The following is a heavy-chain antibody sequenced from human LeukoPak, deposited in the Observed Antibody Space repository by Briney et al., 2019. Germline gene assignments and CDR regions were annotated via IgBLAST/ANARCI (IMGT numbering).Heavy chain of an antibody. J-gene: IGHJ6*02. CDR2: IRFTGSYI. CDR3: ARDRGGMDV. Sequence: GGSLRLSCAASGFTFSSYSMNWVRQAPGRGLEWVSSIRFTGSYIYYADSVKGRFTISRDDAKNLLSLQMISLRVEDTAVYYCARDRGGMDVWGQGTTVTVSS. V-gene: IGHV3-21*01. CDR1: GFTFSSYS.